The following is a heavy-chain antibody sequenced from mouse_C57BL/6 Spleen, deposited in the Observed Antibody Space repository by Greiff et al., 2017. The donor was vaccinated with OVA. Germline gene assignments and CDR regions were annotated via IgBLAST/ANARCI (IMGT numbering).Heavy chain of an antibody. J-gene: IGHJ2*01. V-gene: IGHV1-15*01. Sequence: QVQLKESGAELVRPGASVTLSCKASGYTFTDYEMHWVKQTPVHGLEWIGAIDPETGGTAYNQKFKGKAILTADKSSSTAYMELRSLTSEDSAVYYCTRINHYFDYWGQGTTLTVSS. CDR3: TRINHYFDY. CDR2: IDPETGGT. CDR1: GYTFTDYE.